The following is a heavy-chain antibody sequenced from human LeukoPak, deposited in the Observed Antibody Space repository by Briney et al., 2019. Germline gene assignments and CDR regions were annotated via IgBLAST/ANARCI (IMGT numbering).Heavy chain of an antibody. Sequence: PSETLSLTCGVYDGSLTNYYCHWIRQAPGKGLEWIGEISHGGITKHNPSLKSRVTMSQDASKRQFSLKVNSMTAADTAVYYCGIFMDGVSGSMSWGLGTLVTVSS. D-gene: IGHD2-21*01. CDR3: GIFMDGVSGSMS. CDR2: ISHGGIT. CDR1: DGSLTNYY. J-gene: IGHJ4*02. V-gene: IGHV4-34*01.